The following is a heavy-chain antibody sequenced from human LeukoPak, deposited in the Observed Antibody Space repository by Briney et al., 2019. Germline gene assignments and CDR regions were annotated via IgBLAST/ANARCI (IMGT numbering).Heavy chain of an antibody. D-gene: IGHD3-10*01. V-gene: IGHV3-7*01. CDR3: ARDRRITMVRGVSLGPDY. CDR2: IKQDGSEK. CDR1: GFTFSSYW. Sequence: GGSLRLSCAASGFTFSSYWMSWVRQAPGKGLEWVANIKQDGSEKYYVDSVKGRFTISRGNAKNSLYLRMNSLRAEDTAVYYCARDRRITMVRGVSLGPDYWGQGTLVTVSS. J-gene: IGHJ4*02.